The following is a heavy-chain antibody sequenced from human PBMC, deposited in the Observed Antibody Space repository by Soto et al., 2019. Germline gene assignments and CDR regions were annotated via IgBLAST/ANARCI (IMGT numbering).Heavy chain of an antibody. V-gene: IGHV3-53*01. J-gene: IGHJ4*02. D-gene: IGHD3-16*01. CDR2: VHGGGST. Sequence: PGGSLRLSCAASGFTVSNNHMTWVRQAAGKGLELVSFVHGGGSTSYADSVEGRFTISRDNSKNTLYLQMDSLRAEDTAIYDCAGRLTTAASLDYWGRGTLVTVSS. CDR3: AGRLTTAASLDY. CDR1: GFTVSNNH.